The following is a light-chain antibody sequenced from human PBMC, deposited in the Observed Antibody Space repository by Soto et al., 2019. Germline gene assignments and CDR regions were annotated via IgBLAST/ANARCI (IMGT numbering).Light chain of an antibody. CDR1: QGISSF. CDR3: QNVESYPST. J-gene: IGKJ4*01. CDR2: AAS. Sequence: IPLTQTPSSLSASVGDRVTITCRASQGISSFLAWYQQKPGKAPKLLIYAASAMQSGVPSRFSGSGFGTDFTLTITSLQPEDFATYYCQNVESYPSTFGGGTKVEMK. V-gene: IGKV1-9*01.